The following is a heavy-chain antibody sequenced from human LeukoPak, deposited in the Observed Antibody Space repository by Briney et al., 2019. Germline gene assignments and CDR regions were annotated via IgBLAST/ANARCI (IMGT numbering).Heavy chain of an antibody. CDR3: ARGGYEAVVVAYSDY. D-gene: IGHD3-22*01. CDR1: GGSISSSSYY. J-gene: IGHJ4*02. Sequence: KTSETLSLTCTVSGGSISSSSYYWGWIRQPPGKGLEWIGSIYYSGSTYYNPSLKSRVTISVDTSKNQFSLKLSSVTAADTAVYYCARGGYEAVVVAYSDYWGQGTLVTVSS. CDR2: IYYSGST. V-gene: IGHV4-39*07.